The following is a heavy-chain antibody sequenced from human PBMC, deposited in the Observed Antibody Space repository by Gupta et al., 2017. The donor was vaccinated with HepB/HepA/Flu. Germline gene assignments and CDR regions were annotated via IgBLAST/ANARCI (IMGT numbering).Heavy chain of an antibody. CDR2: IKQDGSEI. CDR1: GFTFSDYW. J-gene: IGHJ4*02. D-gene: IGHD2-21*02. Sequence: EVQLVESGGGLVQPGGSLRLSCAASGFTFSDYWMSWVRQAPGKGLEWVANIKQDGSEIYYVDSVKGRFTISRDNAKNSLSLQMNSLRAEDTAMYYCATSVVTVFDYWGQGTLVTVSS. V-gene: IGHV3-7*01. CDR3: ATSVVTVFDY.